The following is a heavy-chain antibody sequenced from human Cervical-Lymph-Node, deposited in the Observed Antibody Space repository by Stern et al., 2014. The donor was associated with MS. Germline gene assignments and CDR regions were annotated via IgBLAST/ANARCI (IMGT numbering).Heavy chain of an antibody. CDR3: ARGTYDILTGFYPQFGY. CDR2: IYYSGST. Sequence: QLQLQESGPGLVKPSQTLSLTCTVSGGSVSSNDYYWSWIRQHPGKALEWIGYIYYSGSTYYNPSLKSRVDISVDTSKNQFSLKLSSVTAADTAVYYCARGTYDILTGFYPQFGYWGRGTLVTVSS. CDR1: GGSVSSNDYY. J-gene: IGHJ4*02. D-gene: IGHD3-9*01. V-gene: IGHV4-31*03.